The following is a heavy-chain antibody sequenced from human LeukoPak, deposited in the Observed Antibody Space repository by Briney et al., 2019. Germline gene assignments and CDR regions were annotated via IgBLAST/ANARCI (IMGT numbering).Heavy chain of an antibody. Sequence: ASVKVSCKASGYTFTGYYMHWVRQAPGQGLEWMGWINPNSGGTNYAQKFQGRVTMTRDTSISTAYMELSRLRSDDTAVYYCARDPSYYYDSSPEGYYFDYWGQGTLVTVSS. CDR1: GYTFTGYY. J-gene: IGHJ4*02. V-gene: IGHV1-2*02. CDR2: INPNSGGT. D-gene: IGHD3-22*01. CDR3: ARDPSYYYDSSPEGYYFDY.